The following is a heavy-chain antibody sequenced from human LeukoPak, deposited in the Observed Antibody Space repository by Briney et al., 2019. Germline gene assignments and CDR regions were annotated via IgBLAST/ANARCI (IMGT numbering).Heavy chain of an antibody. Sequence: GGSLRLSCAASGFTFSSYSMNWVRQAPGKGLEWVSSISSSSSYIYYADSVKGRSTISRDNAKNSLYLQMNSLRAEDTAVYYCARLIYYYDSSGHYRDYWGQGTLVTVSS. D-gene: IGHD3-22*01. CDR2: ISSSSSYI. J-gene: IGHJ4*02. V-gene: IGHV3-21*01. CDR1: GFTFSSYS. CDR3: ARLIYYYDSSGHYRDY.